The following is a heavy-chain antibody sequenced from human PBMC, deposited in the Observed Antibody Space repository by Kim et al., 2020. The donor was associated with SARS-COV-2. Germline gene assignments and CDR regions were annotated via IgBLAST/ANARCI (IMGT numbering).Heavy chain of an antibody. D-gene: IGHD3-10*01. V-gene: IGHV3-33*01. CDR3: ARDLGVYGSGHYYYGMDV. CDR2: ICYDGSNK. CDR1: GFTFSSYG. Sequence: GGSLRLSCAASGFTFSSYGMHWVRQAPGKGLEWVAVICYDGSNKYYADSVKGRFTISRDNSKNTLYLQMNSLRAEDTAVYYCARDLGVYGSGHYYYGMDVWGQGTTVTVSS. J-gene: IGHJ6*02.